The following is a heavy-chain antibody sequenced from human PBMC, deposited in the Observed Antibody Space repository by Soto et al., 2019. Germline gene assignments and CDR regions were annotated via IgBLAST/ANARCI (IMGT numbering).Heavy chain of an antibody. D-gene: IGHD5-18*01. CDR1: GDTLSHYG. CDR3: AAGDSSDTGDH. Sequence: ASVKVSCKASGDTLSHYGVSWVRQVPGKGLEWMGGTTAILGTRDYAQKFQGRMTITSDESTTTSYMELNSPTSDDTAVYYCAAGDSSDTGDHWGQGTLVTVSS. CDR2: TTAILGTR. V-gene: IGHV1-69*13. J-gene: IGHJ4*02.